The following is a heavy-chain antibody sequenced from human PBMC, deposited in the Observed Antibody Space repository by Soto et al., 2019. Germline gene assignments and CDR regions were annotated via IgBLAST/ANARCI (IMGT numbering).Heavy chain of an antibody. CDR1: GYTFTGYY. J-gene: IGHJ4*02. V-gene: IGHV1-2*02. CDR2: INPNSGGT. CDR3: ARERRLHLPKGPGRKFDY. D-gene: IGHD3-16*01. Sequence: ASVKVSCKASGYTFTGYYMHWVRQAPGQGLEWMGWINPNSGGTNYAQKFQGRVTMTRDTSISTAYMVLSRLSSDDTAAYYRARERRLHLPKGPGRKFDYWGQGTLVTDSS.